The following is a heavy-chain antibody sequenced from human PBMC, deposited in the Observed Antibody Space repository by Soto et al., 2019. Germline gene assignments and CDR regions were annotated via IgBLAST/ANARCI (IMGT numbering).Heavy chain of an antibody. CDR3: ARDFYDSVGYTWFDS. CDR2: IHNSGTS. CDR1: GDTSTSYY. Sequence: SETLSLTCTVSGDTSTSYYWGWIRQAPGKGLEWIGHIHNSGTSTHNPSLNGRVTISIDMSKKQFSLKLTSLTSADTAVYYCARDFYDSVGYTWFDSWSQGTPVTV. D-gene: IGHD3-22*01. V-gene: IGHV4-59*01. J-gene: IGHJ5*01.